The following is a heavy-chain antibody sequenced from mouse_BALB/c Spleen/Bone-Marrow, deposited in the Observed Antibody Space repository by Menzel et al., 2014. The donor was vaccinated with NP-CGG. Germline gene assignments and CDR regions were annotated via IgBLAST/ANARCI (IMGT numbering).Heavy chain of an antibody. CDR1: GYSFTGYF. D-gene: IGHD2-4*01. V-gene: IGHV1-20*02. Sequence: EVQLQQSGPELVKPGASVKISCKASGYSFTGYFMNWVMQSHGKSLEWIGRINPYNGDTFYNQKFKGKATLTVDKSSSTARMELRSLASEDSAVYYCARSGDYDGSAYWGQGTLVTVSA. CDR3: ARSGDYDGSAY. CDR2: INPYNGDT. J-gene: IGHJ3*01.